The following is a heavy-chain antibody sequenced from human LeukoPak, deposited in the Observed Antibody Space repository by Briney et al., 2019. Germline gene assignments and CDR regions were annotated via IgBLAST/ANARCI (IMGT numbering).Heavy chain of an antibody. CDR2: IKSKNDGGTT. V-gene: IGHV3-15*01. CDR3: TTDVAGY. D-gene: IGHD6-13*01. Sequence: GGSLRLSCAASGFNFNNAWTSWVRQAPGKGLEWVGRIKSKNDGGTTDYAAPVKGRFTISRDDSKNMLYLQLNSLKTEDTAVYYCTTDVAGYWGQGTLVTVSS. CDR1: GFNFNNAW. J-gene: IGHJ4*02.